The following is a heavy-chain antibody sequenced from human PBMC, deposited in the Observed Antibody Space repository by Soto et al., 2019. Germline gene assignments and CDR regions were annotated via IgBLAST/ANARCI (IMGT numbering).Heavy chain of an antibody. CDR1: GFTFSNYA. V-gene: IGHV3-23*01. D-gene: IGHD3-16*02. Sequence: EVQLLESGGGLVQPGGSLRLSCAASGFTFSNYAMTWVRQAPGKGLEWVSAISSSVTGTYYADSVKGRFTISRDNSKNTLYLQMNSLSAEDTAFYSCAKDYLRASDYWGQGTLVTVAS. CDR3: AKDYLRASDY. CDR2: ISSSVTGT. J-gene: IGHJ4*02.